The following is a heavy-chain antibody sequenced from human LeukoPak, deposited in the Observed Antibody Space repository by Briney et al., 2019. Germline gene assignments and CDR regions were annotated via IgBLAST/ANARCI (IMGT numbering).Heavy chain of an antibody. V-gene: IGHV4-4*02. Sequence: SSETLSLTCTVSGGSISNGNWWNWVRQPPGKGLEWIGKIYHSGSTNYNPSLKSRVTISVDKSKNHFSLNLNSVTAADTAVYYCASGKVAAASYSFDYWGQGTLVTVSS. D-gene: IGHD2-2*01. CDR2: IYHSGST. J-gene: IGHJ4*02. CDR1: GGSISNGNW. CDR3: ASGKVAAASYSFDY.